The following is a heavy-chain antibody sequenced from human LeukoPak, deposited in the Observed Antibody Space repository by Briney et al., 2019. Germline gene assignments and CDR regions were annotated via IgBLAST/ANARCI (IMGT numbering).Heavy chain of an antibody. CDR1: GGSISNYY. CDR3: AGRGANSGSYSHFDL. V-gene: IGHV4-59*01. D-gene: IGHD1-26*01. J-gene: IGHJ2*01. Sequence: SETLSLTCTVSGGSISNYYGNWIRQPPGKGLEWIGNIYYSGSTNYNPSLKSRVTISVDTSKNQFSLKLSSLTAADTAVYYCAGRGANSGSYSHFDLWGRGTLVTVSS. CDR2: IYYSGST.